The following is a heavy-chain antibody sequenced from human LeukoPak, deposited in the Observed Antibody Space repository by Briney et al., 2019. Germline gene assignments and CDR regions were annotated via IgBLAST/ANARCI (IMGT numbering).Heavy chain of an antibody. V-gene: IGHV3-48*01. J-gene: IGHJ4*02. CDR3: AKAPTSAVAGIDY. D-gene: IGHD6-19*01. Sequence: GGSLRLSCAASRFTFSSYSMNWVRQAPGKGLEWVSYISSSVSTYYADSVKGRFTISRDNAKNSLYLQMNSLRAEDMALYYCAKAPTSAVAGIDYWGQGTLVTVSS. CDR1: RFTFSSYS. CDR2: ISSSVST.